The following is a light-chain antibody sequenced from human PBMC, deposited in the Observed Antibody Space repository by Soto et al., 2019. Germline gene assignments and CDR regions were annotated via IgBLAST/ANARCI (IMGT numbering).Light chain of an antibody. V-gene: IGKV2-30*01. CDR2: KVS. CDR1: QSLVSSDGNTY. J-gene: IGKJ1*01. CDR3: MQGTHRRPT. Sequence: VVMAQSPLSLPVTLGQPASISCRSSQSLVSSDGNTYLNWFQHRPGQSPRRIIYKVSIRNSGVPDRFSGSGSGTDFTMKISRLEAEDVGIYYCMQGTHRRPTCGKGTKADIK.